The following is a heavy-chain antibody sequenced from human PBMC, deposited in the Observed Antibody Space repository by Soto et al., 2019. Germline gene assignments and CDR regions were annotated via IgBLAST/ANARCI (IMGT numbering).Heavy chain of an antibody. CDR2: VYSSGTT. J-gene: IGHJ4*02. CDR3: ARDIGSYAYGEGY. V-gene: IGHV4-4*07. D-gene: IGHD3-10*01. Sequence: SETLSLTCSVSGGSINSYWWSWIRQPAGKGLEWIGRVYSSGTTDYNPSLNSRATLSVETSKNQFSLKLSSLIAADTAVYYCARDIGSYAYGEGYWGQGILVTVSS. CDR1: GGSINSYW.